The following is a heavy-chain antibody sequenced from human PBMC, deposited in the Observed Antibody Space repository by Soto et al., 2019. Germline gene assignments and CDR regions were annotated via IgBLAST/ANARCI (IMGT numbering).Heavy chain of an antibody. Sequence: SETLSLTCTVSGGSISSSSYYWGWIRQPPGKGLEWIGYIYHSGSTYYNPSLKSRVTISVDRSKNQFSLKLSSVTAADTAVYYCARGVTMVRGVIHTPYFDYWGQGTLVTVSS. J-gene: IGHJ4*02. CDR2: IYHSGST. V-gene: IGHV4-39*07. CDR1: GGSISSSSYY. CDR3: ARGVTMVRGVIHTPYFDY. D-gene: IGHD3-10*01.